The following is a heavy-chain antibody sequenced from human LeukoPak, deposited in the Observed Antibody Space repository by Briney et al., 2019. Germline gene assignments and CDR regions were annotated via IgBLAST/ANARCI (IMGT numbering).Heavy chain of an antibody. Sequence: PGGSLRLSCAASGFTFSSYAMLWVRQAPGKGLEGVAVISYEGSNKYYADSVKGRFTISRDNSKNTLYLQMNSLRAEDTAVYYCARDPGIVGATDWFDPWGQGTLVTVSS. CDR3: ARDPGIVGATDWFDP. J-gene: IGHJ5*02. CDR2: ISYEGSNK. V-gene: IGHV3-30-3*01. D-gene: IGHD1-26*01. CDR1: GFTFSSYA.